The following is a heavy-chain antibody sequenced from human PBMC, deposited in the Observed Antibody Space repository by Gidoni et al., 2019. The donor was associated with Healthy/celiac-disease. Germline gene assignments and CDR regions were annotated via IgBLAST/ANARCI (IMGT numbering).Heavy chain of an antibody. CDR3: AKDSHDAQQWLVWGYFDY. CDR2: MRGSGGST. Sequence: EVQLLAAGAGWVHPGGSLRRSCAGSGLTFSSHDMGWFRQARGKGLECVSAMRGSGGSTYYADSVKVRFTISRDNSKNTLYLQRNSLRAEDTTVYYCAKDSHDAQQWLVWGYFDYWGQGTLVTVSS. V-gene: IGHV3-23*01. CDR1: GLTFSSHD. J-gene: IGHJ4*02. D-gene: IGHD6-19*01.